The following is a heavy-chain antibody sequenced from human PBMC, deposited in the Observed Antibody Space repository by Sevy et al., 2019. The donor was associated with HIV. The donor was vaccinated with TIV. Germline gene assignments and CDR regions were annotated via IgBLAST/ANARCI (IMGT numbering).Heavy chain of an antibody. Sequence: SETLSLTCAVSGGSISSGGYSWSWIRQPPGKGLEWIGYIYHSGSTYYNPSLKSRVTISVDRSKNQFSLKLSSVTAADTAVYDCAGSGYGSGGSCYGLVDWFDPWGQGTLVTVSS. CDR3: AGSGYGSGGSCYGLVDWFDP. J-gene: IGHJ5*02. CDR1: GGSISSGGYS. V-gene: IGHV4-30-2*01. CDR2: IYHSGST. D-gene: IGHD2-15*01.